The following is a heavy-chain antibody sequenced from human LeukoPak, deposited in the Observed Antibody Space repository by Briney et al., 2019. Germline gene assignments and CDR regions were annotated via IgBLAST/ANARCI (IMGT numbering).Heavy chain of an antibody. CDR2: INTNTGNP. V-gene: IGHV7-4-1*02. J-gene: IGHJ3*02. Sequence: GASVKVSCKASGYTFTSYAMNWVRQAPGQGLEWMGWINTNTGNPTYAQGFTGRFVFSLDTSVSTAYLQISSLKAEDTAVYYCARVPRRLLYASGVAVGAFDIWGQGTMVTVSS. CDR1: GYTFTSYA. D-gene: IGHD2-8*01. CDR3: ARVPRRLLYASGVAVGAFDI.